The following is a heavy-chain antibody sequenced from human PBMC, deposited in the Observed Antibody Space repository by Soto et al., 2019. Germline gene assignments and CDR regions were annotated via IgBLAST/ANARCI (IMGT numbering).Heavy chain of an antibody. CDR2: IYWDDDK. J-gene: IGHJ5*02. D-gene: IGHD3-3*01. CDR1: GFSLSTSGVG. CDR3: TQTYYDFLSVYLSSQGPPVNWFDP. V-gene: IGHV2-5*02. Sequence: QITLKESGPTLVKPTQPLTLTCTFSGFSLSTSGVGVGWIRQPPGKALEWLALIYWDDDKRYSPSLKSRLTITKDSSKNQVVLTMTNMDLVYTATYYCTQTYYDFLSVYLSSQGPPVNWFDPWGQGTLVTVSS.